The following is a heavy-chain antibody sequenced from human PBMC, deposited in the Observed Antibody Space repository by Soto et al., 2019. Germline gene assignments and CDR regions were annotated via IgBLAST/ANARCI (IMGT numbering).Heavy chain of an antibody. CDR1: GFTFSSYS. Sequence: EVQLVESGGGLVKPGGSLRLSCAASGFTFSSYSMNWVRQAPGKGLEWVSSISSSSSDIYYADSVKGRFTISRDNAKNRLYLQNNSLRAEDTAVYYCARGGDDFWGGYPYDAFDIWGQGRMVTVSS. V-gene: IGHV3-21*01. CDR2: ISSSSSDI. CDR3: ARGGDDFWGGYPYDAFDI. D-gene: IGHD3-3*01. J-gene: IGHJ3*02.